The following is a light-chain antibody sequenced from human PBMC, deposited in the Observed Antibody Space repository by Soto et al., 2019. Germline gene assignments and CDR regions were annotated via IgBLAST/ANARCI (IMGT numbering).Light chain of an antibody. V-gene: IGKV3-20*01. Sequence: EIVLTQSPGTLSLSPGERAALSCRASRSLSSTSLAWYQQRPGQAPRLLIYDASSRATGIPDRFSGSGSGTDFTLTINRLEPDAFAVYYCQQYGSSHRTFGQGTKVEI. J-gene: IGKJ1*01. CDR3: QQYGSSHRT. CDR2: DAS. CDR1: RSLSSTS.